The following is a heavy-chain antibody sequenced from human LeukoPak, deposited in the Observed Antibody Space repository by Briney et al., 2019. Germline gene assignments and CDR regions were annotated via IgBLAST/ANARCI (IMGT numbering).Heavy chain of an antibody. J-gene: IGHJ4*02. CDR2: IRRKANGGTT. Sequence: PGRSLRLSCTAARFTFGDYAMSWVRQAPGKGPEGVGFIRRKANGGTTEYAASVKGRFTISRDDSKSIAYLQMNSLKTEDTAVYYCTSGLYYDSWSDLFDYWGQGTLVTVSS. CDR1: RFTFGDYA. D-gene: IGHD3-3*01. CDR3: TSGLYYDSWSDLFDY. V-gene: IGHV3-49*04.